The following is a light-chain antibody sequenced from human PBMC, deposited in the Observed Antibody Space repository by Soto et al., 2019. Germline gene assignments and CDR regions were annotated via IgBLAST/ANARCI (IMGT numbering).Light chain of an antibody. J-gene: IGKJ5*01. CDR1: QSISSW. CDR2: DAS. Sequence: DIQRTQSPSTLSASVGDRVTITCRASQSISSWLAWYQQKPGKAPKLLIYDASSLESGVPSRFSGSGSGTEFTLTISSLQPDDFATYYCQQYNSYSLSITVGQGPRLEIK. CDR3: QQYNSYSLSIT. V-gene: IGKV1-5*01.